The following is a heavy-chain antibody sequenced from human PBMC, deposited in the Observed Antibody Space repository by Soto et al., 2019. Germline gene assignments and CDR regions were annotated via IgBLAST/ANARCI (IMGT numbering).Heavy chain of an antibody. CDR3: ARYYGDYYYFDY. Sequence: KESGPTLVKPTQTLTLTCTFSGFSLSTSGVGVGWIRQPPGKALEWLALIYWDDDKRYSPSLKSRLTITKDTSKNQVVLTMTNMDPVDTATYYCARYYGDYYYFDYWGQGTLVTVSS. J-gene: IGHJ4*02. CDR1: GFSLSTSGVG. CDR2: IYWDDDK. D-gene: IGHD4-17*01. V-gene: IGHV2-5*02.